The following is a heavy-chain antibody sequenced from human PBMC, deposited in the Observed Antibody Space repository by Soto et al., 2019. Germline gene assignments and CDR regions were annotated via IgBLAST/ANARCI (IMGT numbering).Heavy chain of an antibody. CDR2: ISDSSDTI. CDR3: ARDPFNENSDFPGY. Sequence: PGGPLRLSCDASGFAFSTYSMNWVRQAPGKGLEWVSYISDSSDTIYYAASVKGRFTISRDNAKNSLFLQMNSLRDEDTAVYFCARDPFNENSDFPGYWGQGTLVTVSS. J-gene: IGHJ4*02. CDR1: GFAFSTYS. D-gene: IGHD3-22*01. V-gene: IGHV3-48*02.